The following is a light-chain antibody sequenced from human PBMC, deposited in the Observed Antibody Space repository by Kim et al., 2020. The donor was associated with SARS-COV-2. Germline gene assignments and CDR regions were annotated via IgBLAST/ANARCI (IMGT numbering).Light chain of an antibody. CDR3: LQDYTYPRT. J-gene: IGKJ1*01. CDR2: GAS. Sequence: ATQMTQSPSSLSASVGDRVTISCRASQGIRTDLGWYQQKPGKAPKLLIYGASTLQYGVPSRFSGSGSGTDFTLTISSLQPEDIGTYYCLQDYTYPRTFAKGPKLEI. V-gene: IGKV1-6*01. CDR1: QGIRTD.